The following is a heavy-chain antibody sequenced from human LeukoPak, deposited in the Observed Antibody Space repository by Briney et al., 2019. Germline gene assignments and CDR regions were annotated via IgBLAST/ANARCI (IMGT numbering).Heavy chain of an antibody. V-gene: IGHV3-9*01. CDR1: GFTFDDYA. D-gene: IGHD5-18*01. Sequence: PGGSLRLSCAASGFTFDDYAMHWVRQAPGKGLEWVSGISWNNGPIGYADSVKGRFTISRDNAKNSLYLQMNSLRAEDTALYYCAKGDTAMAALPQFDYWGQGTLVTVSS. CDR2: ISWNNGPI. J-gene: IGHJ4*02. CDR3: AKGDTAMAALPQFDY.